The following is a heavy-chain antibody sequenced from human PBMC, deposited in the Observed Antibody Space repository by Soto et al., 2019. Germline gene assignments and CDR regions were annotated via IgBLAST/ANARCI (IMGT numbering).Heavy chain of an antibody. CDR1: EFSFSNYG. D-gene: IGHD2-15*01. CDR3: AKDWKWRKQIYGMNV. V-gene: IGHV3-30*18. CDR2: ISYAGSNE. J-gene: IGHJ6*02. Sequence: QERVVESGGGEVQPGTSLRLTCVASEFSFSNYGMHWVRQAPGKGLEWLADISYAGSNEHYAESVKGRFTISRDNSKNTLQRQMNSLTLEDTAVYYCAKDWKWRKQIYGMNVWGQGTTVTVSS.